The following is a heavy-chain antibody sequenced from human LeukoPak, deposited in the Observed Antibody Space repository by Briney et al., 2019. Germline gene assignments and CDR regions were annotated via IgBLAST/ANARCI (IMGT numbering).Heavy chain of an antibody. Sequence: SVKVSCKASGGAFSSYAISWVRQAPGQGLEWMGGIIPIFGTANYAQKFQGRVTITADKSTSTAYMELSSLRSEDTAVYYCARDSIVGATPGDFDYWGQGTLVTVSS. CDR1: GGAFSSYA. CDR3: ARDSIVGATPGDFDY. CDR2: IIPIFGTA. D-gene: IGHD1-26*01. V-gene: IGHV1-69*06. J-gene: IGHJ4*02.